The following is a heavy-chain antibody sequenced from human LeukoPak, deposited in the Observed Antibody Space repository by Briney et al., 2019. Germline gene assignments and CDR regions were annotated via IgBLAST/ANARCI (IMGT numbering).Heavy chain of an antibody. CDR2: ITGGGGNT. J-gene: IGHJ4*02. V-gene: IGHV3-23*01. CDR1: GFTFSNYA. Sequence: GASLRLSCAASGFTFSNYAMSWVRQAPGKGVEWVSAITGGGGNTYYADSVKGRFTISRDNSKNTVFLQMNSLRTEDTAVYYCAKWGDYDVLTGYYVSDYWGQGTLVTVSS. CDR3: AKWGDYDVLTGYYVSDY. D-gene: IGHD3-9*01.